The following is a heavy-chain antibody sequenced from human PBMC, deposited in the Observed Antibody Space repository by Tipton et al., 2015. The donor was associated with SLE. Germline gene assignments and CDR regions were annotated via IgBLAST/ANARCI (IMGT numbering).Heavy chain of an antibody. Sequence: TLSLTCTVSGGSISRYYWSWIRQPPGKGLEWIGEINHSGITNYNPSLKSRLTISVDTSKNQFSLKMRSVTAADTAVYYCARGLTVTTNPYFDLWGRGTLVTVSS. D-gene: IGHD4-17*01. CDR3: ARGLTVTTNPYFDL. CDR2: INHSGIT. J-gene: IGHJ2*01. CDR1: GGSISRYY. V-gene: IGHV4-34*01.